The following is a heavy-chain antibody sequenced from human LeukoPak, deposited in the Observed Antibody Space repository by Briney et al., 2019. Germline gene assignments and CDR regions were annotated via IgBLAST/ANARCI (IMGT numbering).Heavy chain of an antibody. V-gene: IGHV3-74*01. D-gene: IGHD3-16*02. CDR3: ARDGAGGFYVWGSYRSLDAFDI. CDR1: GFTFRSYS. Sequence: GGSLRLSCTASGFTFRSYSMNWVRQAPGKGLVWVSRINSDGSSTSYADSVKGRFTISRDNAKNTLYLQMNSLRAEDTAVYYCARDGAGGFYVWGSYRSLDAFDIWGQGTMVTVSS. J-gene: IGHJ3*02. CDR2: INSDGSST.